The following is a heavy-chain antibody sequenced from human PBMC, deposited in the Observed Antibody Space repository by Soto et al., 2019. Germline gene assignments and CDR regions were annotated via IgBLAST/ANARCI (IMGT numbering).Heavy chain of an antibody. CDR2: IEPSDSYT. J-gene: IGHJ4*02. CDR3: ARLGGLGTTPLDY. Sequence: GESRKIACKASGYSFTSYWITWVRQMPGKGLEYMGRIEPSDSYTNYSPSFQGHVTISADKSVSTAYLQWSSLKASDTAMYYCARLGGLGTTPLDYWGQGTQVTVSS. V-gene: IGHV5-10-1*01. CDR1: GYSFTSYW. D-gene: IGHD3-10*01.